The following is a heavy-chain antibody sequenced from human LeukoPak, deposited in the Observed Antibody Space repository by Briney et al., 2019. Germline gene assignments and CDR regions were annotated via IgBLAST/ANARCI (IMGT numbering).Heavy chain of an antibody. V-gene: IGHV4-34*01. CDR1: GGSFSGYY. J-gene: IGHJ5*02. D-gene: IGHD6-19*01. CDR3: ARGLYVTPRNLAVAGSSQFDP. CDR2: INHSGST. Sequence: SETLSLTCAVYGGSFSGYYWSWIRQPPGKGLEWIGEINHSGSTNYNPSLKSRVTISVDTSKNQFSLKLSSVTAAHTAVYYCARGLYVTPRNLAVAGSSQFDPWGQGTLVTVSS.